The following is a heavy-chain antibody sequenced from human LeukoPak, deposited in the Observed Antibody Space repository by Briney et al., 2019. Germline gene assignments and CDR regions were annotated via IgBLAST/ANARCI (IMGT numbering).Heavy chain of an antibody. CDR1: GYTFTSYG. Sequence: ASVKVSCKASGYTFTSYGISWVRQPPGQGLEWMGWISAYNGNTNYAQKLQGRVTMTTDTSTSTAYMELRSLRSDDTAVYYCAREKGYYDSSGYYFAGDWFDPWGQGTLVTVSS. J-gene: IGHJ5*02. D-gene: IGHD3-22*01. CDR2: ISAYNGNT. CDR3: AREKGYYDSSGYYFAGDWFDP. V-gene: IGHV1-18*01.